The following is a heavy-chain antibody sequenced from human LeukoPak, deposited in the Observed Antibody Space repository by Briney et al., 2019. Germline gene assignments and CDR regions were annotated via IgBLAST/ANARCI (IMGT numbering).Heavy chain of an antibody. D-gene: IGHD2-15*01. CDR2: IRSRANSYAT. V-gene: IGHV3-73*01. CDR1: GFTFSGSA. CDR3: TSPRIHCSGGSCYDY. Sequence: PGGSLRLSCAASGFTFSGSAMHWVRQASGKGLEWVGRIRSRANSYATAYAASVKGRFTISRDDSKNTAYLQMSSLKTEGTAVYYCTSPRIHCSGGSCYDYWGQGTLVTVSS. J-gene: IGHJ4*02.